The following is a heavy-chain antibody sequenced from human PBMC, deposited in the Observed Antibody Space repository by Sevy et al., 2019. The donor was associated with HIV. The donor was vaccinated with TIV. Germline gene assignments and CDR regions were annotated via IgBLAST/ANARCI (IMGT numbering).Heavy chain of an antibody. J-gene: IGHJ1*01. CDR2: IKGDGSDK. V-gene: IGHV3-7*01. CDR1: GFTFSVYW. Sequence: GGSLRLSCAASGFTFSVYWMNWVRQAPGKGLEWVANIKGDGSDKHYVDSVGGRFTISRDNDKNLLYLQMNSLRVEDTAVCYCAHATIGRVGFWGPGTLVTVS. D-gene: IGHD3-16*01. CDR3: AHATIGRVGF.